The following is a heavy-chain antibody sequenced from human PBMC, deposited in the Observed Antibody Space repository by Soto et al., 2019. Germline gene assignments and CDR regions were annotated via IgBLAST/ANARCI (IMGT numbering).Heavy chain of an antibody. V-gene: IGHV3-33*01. J-gene: IGHJ4*02. D-gene: IGHD3-3*01. CDR2: IWYDGSNK. CDR3: ARERNYDFWSGSTDY. CDR1: GFTFSSYG. Sequence: GGSLRLSCAASGFTFSSYGMHWVRQAPGKGLEWVAVIWYDGSNKYYADSVKGRFTISRDNSKNTLYLQMNSLRAEDTAVYYCARERNYDFWSGSTDYWGQGTLVTVSS.